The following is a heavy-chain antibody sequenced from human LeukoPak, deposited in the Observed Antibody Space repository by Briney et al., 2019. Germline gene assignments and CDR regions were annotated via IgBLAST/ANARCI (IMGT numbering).Heavy chain of an antibody. CDR3: AKEAGSRVDAYYYDSSGPFDY. Sequence: PGRSLRLSCAASGFTFSSYGMHWVRQAPGKGLEWVAVISYDGSNKYYADSVKGRFTISRDNSKNTLYLQMNSLRAEDTAVYYCAKEAGSRVDAYYYDSSGPFDYWGQGTLVTVSS. CDR1: GFTFSSYG. J-gene: IGHJ4*02. CDR2: ISYDGSNK. D-gene: IGHD3-22*01. V-gene: IGHV3-30*18.